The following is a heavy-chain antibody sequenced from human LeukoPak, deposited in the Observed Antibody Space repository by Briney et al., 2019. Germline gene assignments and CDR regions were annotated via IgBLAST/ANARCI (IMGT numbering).Heavy chain of an antibody. CDR3: ARLGMITFGGVIDHFDY. Sequence: GESLKISCKGSGYSFTSYWIGWGGQMPGKGLDWMGIIYPGDSDARDSPHFKGQVTIAADKSISTAYLQWSSLKAANTARYYCARLGMITFGGVIDHFDYCGQGTLVTVSS. CDR1: GYSFTSYW. J-gene: IGHJ4*02. V-gene: IGHV5-51*01. D-gene: IGHD3-16*02. CDR2: IYPGDSDA.